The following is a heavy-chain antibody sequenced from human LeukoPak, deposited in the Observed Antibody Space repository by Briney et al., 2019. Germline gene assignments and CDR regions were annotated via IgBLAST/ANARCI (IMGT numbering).Heavy chain of an antibody. D-gene: IGHD5-24*01. V-gene: IGHV1-69*05. CDR3: ARGADEIKPATTRTYRFYFDY. Sequence: ASVKVSCKASGGTFSSYAISWVRQAPGQGLEWMGGIIPIFGTANYAQKFQGRVTITTDESTSTAYMELSSLRSEDTAVYYCARGADEIKPATTRTYRFYFDYWGQGTLVTVFS. CDR2: IIPIFGTA. J-gene: IGHJ4*02. CDR1: GGTFSSYA.